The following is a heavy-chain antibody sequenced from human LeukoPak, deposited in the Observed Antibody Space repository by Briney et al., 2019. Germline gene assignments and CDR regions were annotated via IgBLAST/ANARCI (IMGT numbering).Heavy chain of an antibody. CDR3: ASISTTNYYYMDV. CDR2: IYTSGST. J-gene: IGHJ6*03. CDR1: GGSISSYY. Sequence: PSETLSLTCTVSGGSISSYYWSWIRQPPGKGLEWIGYIYTSGSTNYNPSLKSRVTMSVDTSKNQFSLKLSSVTAADTAVYYCASISTTNYYYMDVWGKGTTVTVSS. D-gene: IGHD4-17*01. V-gene: IGHV4-4*08.